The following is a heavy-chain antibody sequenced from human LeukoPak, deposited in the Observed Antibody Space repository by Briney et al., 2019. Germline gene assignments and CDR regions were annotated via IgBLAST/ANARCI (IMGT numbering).Heavy chain of an antibody. V-gene: IGHV1-2*02. Sequence: ASVKVSCTASGYTFTGYYMHWVRQAPGQGLEWMGWINPNSGGTNYAQKFQGRVTMTRDTSISTAYMELSRLRSDDTAVYYCALTRGLLWFGEPPLDYWGQGTLVTVSS. CDR1: GYTFTGYY. D-gene: IGHD3-10*01. J-gene: IGHJ4*02. CDR2: INPNSGGT. CDR3: ALTRGLLWFGEPPLDY.